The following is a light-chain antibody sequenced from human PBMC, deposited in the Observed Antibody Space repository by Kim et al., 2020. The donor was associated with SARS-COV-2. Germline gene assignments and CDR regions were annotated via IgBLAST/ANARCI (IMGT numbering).Light chain of an antibody. V-gene: IGKV3-20*01. CDR3: QQYDNSPIT. Sequence: SPGERATLSCRASQSLTDNYLAWYQLKPGQAPRLLIFGASSRATGIPDRFSGSGSGTDFALTISRLEPEDFAVYSCQQYDNSPITFGQGTRLEIK. J-gene: IGKJ5*01. CDR1: QSLTDNY. CDR2: GAS.